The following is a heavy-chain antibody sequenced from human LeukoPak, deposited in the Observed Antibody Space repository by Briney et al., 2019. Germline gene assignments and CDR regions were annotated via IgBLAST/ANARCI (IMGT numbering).Heavy chain of an antibody. CDR2: INSDGYT. CDR3: GRDRYAPHYDLDY. Sequence: PGGSLRLSCAASGVSFSRTWMHWVRQAPEKGLVWVSYINSDGYTTYADSVKGRFTISRDNTKDMVYLQMNSLRAEDTAIYYCGRDRYAPHYDLDYWGQGTLVTVSS. CDR1: GVSFSRTW. J-gene: IGHJ4*02. D-gene: IGHD3-16*02. V-gene: IGHV3-74*01.